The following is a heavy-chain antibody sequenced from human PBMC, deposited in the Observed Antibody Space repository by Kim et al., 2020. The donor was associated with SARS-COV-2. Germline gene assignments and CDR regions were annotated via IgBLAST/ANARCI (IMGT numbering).Heavy chain of an antibody. CDR3: ARDGCSGGSCYSTWFDP. CDR2: INPNSGGT. V-gene: IGHV1-2*02. J-gene: IGHJ5*02. CDR1: VYTFTGYY. D-gene: IGHD2-15*01. Sequence: ASVKVSCKASVYTFTGYYMHWVRQAPGQGLEWMGWINPNSGGTNYAQKFQGRVTMTRDTSISTAYMELSRLRSDDTAVYYCARDGCSGGSCYSTWFDPWGQGTLVTVSS.